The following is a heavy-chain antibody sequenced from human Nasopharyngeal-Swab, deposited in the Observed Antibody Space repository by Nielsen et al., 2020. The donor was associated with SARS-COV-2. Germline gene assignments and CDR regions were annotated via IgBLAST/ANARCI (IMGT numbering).Heavy chain of an antibody. V-gene: IGHV1-2*06. D-gene: IGHD4-11*01. Sequence: ASVKVSCKTSGYTFTCYYIQWVRQAPGQGLEWMGRINPNSGATKSAQRFQGRVTMTSDTSISTAYMDLSSLTSDDTALYYCAREHPTTRASDYWGQGTLVTVSS. CDR3: AREHPTTRASDY. CDR1: GYTFTCYY. J-gene: IGHJ4*02. CDR2: INPNSGAT.